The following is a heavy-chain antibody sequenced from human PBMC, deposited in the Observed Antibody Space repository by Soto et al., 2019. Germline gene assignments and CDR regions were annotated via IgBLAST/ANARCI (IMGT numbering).Heavy chain of an antibody. D-gene: IGHD3-22*01. CDR1: GFTFSQYD. CDR2: ISYDGTNN. Sequence: QVQLVESGGGVVQPGRSLRLSCAASGFTFSQYDMHWVRQAPGKGLEWVAVISYDGTNNYYADSLKGRFTISRDNSENTMYLQRNSLRPEDTSVYFCAKDRDYYYNYSGSDCWGQGTLVTVSS. CDR3: AKDRDYYYNYSGSDC. V-gene: IGHV3-30*18. J-gene: IGHJ4*02.